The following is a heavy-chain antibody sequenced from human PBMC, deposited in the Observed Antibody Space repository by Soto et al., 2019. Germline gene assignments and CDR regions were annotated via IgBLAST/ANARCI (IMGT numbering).Heavy chain of an antibody. Sequence: SETLSLTCTVSGGSISSRTYYWGWIRQPPGKGLDWIGSIYYSGSTYYNPCLKNPVTMSVDTSKNQFSLKVSPVTAADQANYYWAWRGWGTYYFDSWGQGTLVTVSS. J-gene: IGHJ4*02. CDR1: GGSISSRTYY. CDR3: AWRGWGTYYFDS. D-gene: IGHD3-16*01. V-gene: IGHV4-39*01. CDR2: IYYSGST.